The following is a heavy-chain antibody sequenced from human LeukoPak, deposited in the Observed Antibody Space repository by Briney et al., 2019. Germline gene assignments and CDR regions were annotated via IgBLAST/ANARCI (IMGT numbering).Heavy chain of an antibody. CDR2: ITSTGDST. D-gene: IGHD3-22*01. CDR3: AKDRPNYYGNNGHYYRQNGDY. Sequence: GGSLRLSCAASGFTFSIYAMSWVRQVPGKGLNWVLSITSTGDSTYYADSVRGRFTISRDNSENTLYLRMNSLRAEDTAIYYCAKDRPNYYGNNGHYYRQNGDYWGQGTLVTVSS. V-gene: IGHV3-23*01. CDR1: GFTFSIYA. J-gene: IGHJ4*02.